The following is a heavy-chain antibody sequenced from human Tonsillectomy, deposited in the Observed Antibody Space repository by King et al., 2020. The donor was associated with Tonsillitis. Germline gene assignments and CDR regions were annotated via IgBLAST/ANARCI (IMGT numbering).Heavy chain of an antibody. Sequence: VQLQESGPGLVKPSETLSFTCTVSGGSISSYYWSWIRQPPGKGLEWIGHFYHSGSTNYNPSLKSRVTILVDTSKNQLSLKLSSVTAADTAGYYCVRGERYDICMDGWGQGTTDTVSS. CDR3: VRGERYDICMDG. CDR2: FYHSGST. J-gene: IGHJ6*02. V-gene: IGHV4-59*01. CDR1: GGSISSYY. D-gene: IGHD3-9*01.